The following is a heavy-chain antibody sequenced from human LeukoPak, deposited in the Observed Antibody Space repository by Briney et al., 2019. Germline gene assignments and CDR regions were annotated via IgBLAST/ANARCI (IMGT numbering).Heavy chain of an antibody. J-gene: IGHJ4*02. CDR3: ARDATGTLAY. D-gene: IGHD1-1*01. Sequence: ASVKVSCKASGYTFTVYYRHWVRQAPGQGLEWMGWINPNSGGTNYAQKFQGRVTMTRDTSISTAYMELSRLRSDDTAVYYCARDATGTLAYWGQGTLVTVSS. CDR1: GYTFTVYY. CDR2: INPNSGGT. V-gene: IGHV1-2*02.